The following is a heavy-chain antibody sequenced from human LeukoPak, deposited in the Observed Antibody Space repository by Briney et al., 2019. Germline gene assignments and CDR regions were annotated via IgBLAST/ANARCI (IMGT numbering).Heavy chain of an antibody. V-gene: IGHV4-4*07. Sequence: SETLSLTCTVSGGSISSYYWSWIRQPAGKGLEWIGRIYSSGSTNNNPSLRSRVTMSVDTSKNQFSLRLSSVTAADTAVYYCARRAGYTGSWYEYWGQGTLVTVSS. CDR3: ARRAGYTGSWYEY. CDR2: IYSSGST. J-gene: IGHJ4*02. D-gene: IGHD6-13*01. CDR1: GGSISSYY.